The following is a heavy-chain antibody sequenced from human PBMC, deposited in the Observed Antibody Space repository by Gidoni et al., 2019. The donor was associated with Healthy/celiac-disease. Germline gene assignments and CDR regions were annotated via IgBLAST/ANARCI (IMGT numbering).Heavy chain of an antibody. CDR2: IYYSGST. CDR3: ASSSGGREYAFDI. J-gene: IGHJ3*02. D-gene: IGHD3-22*01. CDR1: GRSISSGDYY. Sequence: QVQLQESGPGLVKPSQPLSLTRTTSGRSISSGDYYWSWIRQPPGKGLEWIGYIYYSGSTYYNPSLKSRVTISVDTSKNQFSLKLSSVTAADTAVYYCASSSGGREYAFDIWGQGTMVTVSS. V-gene: IGHV4-30-4*01.